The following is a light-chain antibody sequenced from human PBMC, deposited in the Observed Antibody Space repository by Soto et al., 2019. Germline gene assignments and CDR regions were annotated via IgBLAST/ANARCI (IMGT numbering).Light chain of an antibody. CDR3: QQYGSSPLWT. CDR2: GAS. V-gene: IGKV3-20*01. CDR1: QSVSSSY. J-gene: IGKJ1*01. Sequence: EIVCTQSQGPLSLSPGERATLSCRASQSVSSSYLAWYQQKPGQAPRLLIYGASSRATGIPDRFSRSGSGTDFTLTISRLEPEDFAVYYCQQYGSSPLWTFGQGTKVDIK.